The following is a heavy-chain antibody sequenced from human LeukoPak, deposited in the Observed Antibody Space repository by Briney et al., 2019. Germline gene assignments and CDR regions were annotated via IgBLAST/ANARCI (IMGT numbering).Heavy chain of an antibody. CDR2: INHSGST. CDR3: ARGYYMVRGAPYYYYGMDV. Sequence: SETLSLTCAVYGGSFSGYYWSWIRQPPGKGLEWIGEINHSGSTNYNPSLKSRVTISVDTSKNQFSLKLSSVTAADTAVYHCARGYYMVRGAPYYYYGMDVWGQGTTVTVSS. J-gene: IGHJ6*02. D-gene: IGHD3-10*01. CDR1: GGSFSGYY. V-gene: IGHV4-34*01.